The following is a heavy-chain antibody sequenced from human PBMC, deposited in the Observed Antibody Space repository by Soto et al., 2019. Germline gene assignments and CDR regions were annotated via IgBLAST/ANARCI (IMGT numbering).Heavy chain of an antibody. D-gene: IGHD6-13*01. CDR2: IYSIGST. V-gene: IGHV4-39*01. Sequence: QLQLQESGPGLVKPSETLSLTCTVSGGSISSSSYWGWLRQPPGKGLEWIGSIYSIGSTYYNPSLKSRVTISVDTSKTQSSLKLSSVTAADTAVYYCRRSSRYSTDVWGQGTTVTVSS. CDR3: RRSSRYSTDV. J-gene: IGHJ6*02. CDR1: GGSISSSSY.